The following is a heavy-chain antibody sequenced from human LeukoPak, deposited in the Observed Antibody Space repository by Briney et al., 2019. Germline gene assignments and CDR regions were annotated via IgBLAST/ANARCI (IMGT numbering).Heavy chain of an antibody. D-gene: IGHD5-18*01. V-gene: IGHV3-30*18. CDR3: AKAGGLEYSYGLDGMDV. J-gene: IGHJ6*02. Sequence: GGSLRLSCAASGFTFSSYGMHWVRQAPGKGLEWVAVISYDGSNKYYADSVKGRFTISRDNSKNTLYLQMNSLRAEDTAVYYCAKAGGLEYSYGLDGMDVWGQGTTVTVSS. CDR1: GFTFSSYG. CDR2: ISYDGSNK.